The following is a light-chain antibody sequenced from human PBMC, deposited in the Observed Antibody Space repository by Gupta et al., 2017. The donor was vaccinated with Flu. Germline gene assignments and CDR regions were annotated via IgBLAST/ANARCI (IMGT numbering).Light chain of an antibody. Sequence: CTGTSSDVGGYNLVSWYQQHPGKAPKLVIFEVTNRPSGVSYRLSGSKSGNTASLTISGLQAEDEADYYCCSYAGTSWVFGGGSKLTVL. J-gene: IGLJ3*02. V-gene: IGLV2-23*02. CDR3: CSYAGTSWV. CDR2: EVT. CDR1: SSDVGGYNL.